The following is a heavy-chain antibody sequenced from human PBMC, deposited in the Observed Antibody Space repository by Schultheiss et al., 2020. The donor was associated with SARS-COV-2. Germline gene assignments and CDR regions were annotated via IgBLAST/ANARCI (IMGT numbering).Heavy chain of an antibody. CDR2: ISYDGSNK. D-gene: IGHD6-19*01. V-gene: IGHV3-30*07. Sequence: GGSLRLSCAASGFTFSSYAMHWVRQAPGKGLEWVAVISYDGSNKYYADSVKGRFTISRDNSKNTLYLQMNSLKTEDTAVYYCAKDLNSGAYIKYWGQGTLVTVSS. CDR3: AKDLNSGAYIKY. CDR1: GFTFSSYA. J-gene: IGHJ4*02.